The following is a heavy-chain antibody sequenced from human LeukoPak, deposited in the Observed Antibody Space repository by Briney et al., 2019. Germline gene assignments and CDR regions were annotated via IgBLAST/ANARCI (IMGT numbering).Heavy chain of an antibody. CDR3: AGHRNSGSYGDGFEM. D-gene: IGHD1-26*01. CDR2: IYAGDSDT. J-gene: IGHJ3*02. Sequence: GESLQISCTASGYRFTNYWIGWVRQMTGQGLDWMGFIYAGDSDTRYSPSFPGQVAISAGKSISTAYLQSSSLKASDTAMYYCAGHRNSGSYGDGFEMCGPGTMVTVSS. CDR1: GYRFTNYW. V-gene: IGHV5-51*01.